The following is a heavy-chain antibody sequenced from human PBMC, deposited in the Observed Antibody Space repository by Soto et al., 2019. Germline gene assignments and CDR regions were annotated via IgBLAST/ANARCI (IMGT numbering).Heavy chain of an antibody. CDR1: GLTFIDFY. Sequence: PGGSLRLSCAASGLTFIDFYMSWVRQAPGKGLDWVSYIDPGGTTIVYADSVKGRFTVSRDNAKNSLYLQMDSLRGEDSAVYYCARGHHGLEIWGRGTTVTVSS. CDR2: IDPGGTTI. J-gene: IGHJ6*02. V-gene: IGHV3-11*01. CDR3: ARGHHGLEI.